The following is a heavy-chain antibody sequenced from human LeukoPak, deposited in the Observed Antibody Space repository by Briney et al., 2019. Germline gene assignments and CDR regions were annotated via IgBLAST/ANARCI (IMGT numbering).Heavy chain of an antibody. D-gene: IGHD3-16*02. Sequence: SSVPVSCKASGGSFNSYAISWVGQAPAQGLEWMGRITPILCIAKYAQKSQGRVTITADKSTSTANMELSSLRSEDTAVYYCAASSLKGPDRDTGAWFDPWGQGTLVTVSS. CDR2: ITPILCIA. J-gene: IGHJ5*02. V-gene: IGHV1-69*04. CDR1: GGSFNSYA. CDR3: AASSLKGPDRDTGAWFDP.